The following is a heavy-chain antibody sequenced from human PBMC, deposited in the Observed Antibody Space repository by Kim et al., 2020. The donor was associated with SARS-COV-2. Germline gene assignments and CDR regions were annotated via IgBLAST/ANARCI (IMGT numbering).Heavy chain of an antibody. V-gene: IGHV3-43*02. J-gene: IGHJ3*02. CDR2: ISGDGGST. CDR3: AKLLEKRVLRFEAFDI. CDR1: GFTFDDYA. D-gene: IGHD3-3*01. Sequence: GGSLRLSCAASGFTFDDYAMHWVRQAPGKGLEWVSLISGDGGSTYYADSVKGRFTISRDNSKNSLYLQMNSLRTEDTALYYCAKLLEKRVLRFEAFDIWGQGTMVTVSS.